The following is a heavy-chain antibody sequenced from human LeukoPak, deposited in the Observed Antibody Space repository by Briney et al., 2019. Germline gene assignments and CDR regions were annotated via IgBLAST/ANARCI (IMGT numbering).Heavy chain of an antibody. J-gene: IGHJ3*02. CDR1: GFIVSSNY. V-gene: IGHV3-30-3*01. Sequence: GGSLRLSGAASGFIVSSNYMSWVRQAPGKGLEWVAVISYDGSNKYYADSVKGRFTISRDNSKNTLYLQMNSLRAEDTAVYYCARAQLTTDAFDIWGQGTMVTVSS. D-gene: IGHD1-1*01. CDR2: ISYDGSNK. CDR3: ARAQLTTDAFDI.